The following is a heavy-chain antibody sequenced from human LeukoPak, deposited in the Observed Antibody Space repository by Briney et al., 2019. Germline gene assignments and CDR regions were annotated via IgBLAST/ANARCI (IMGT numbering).Heavy chain of an antibody. J-gene: IGHJ4*02. CDR2: INTDTGNP. Sequence: ASVKVSCKASGYTFTSYGISWVRQAPGQGLEWMGWINTDTGNPTYAQGFTGRCVFSLDTSVSTAYLQISSLNAEDTAVYYCARQGPGYCGTTSCYGVDYWGQGTLVTVSS. D-gene: IGHD2-2*01. CDR3: ARQGPGYCGTTSCYGVDY. V-gene: IGHV7-4-1*02. CDR1: GYTFTSYG.